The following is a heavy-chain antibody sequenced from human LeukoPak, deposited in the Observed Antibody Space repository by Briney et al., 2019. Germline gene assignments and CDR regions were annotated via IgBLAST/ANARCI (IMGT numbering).Heavy chain of an antibody. V-gene: IGHV1-69*05. D-gene: IGHD5-18*01. CDR2: IIPIFGTA. Sequence: SVKVSCKASGGTFSSYAISWVRQAPGQGLEWMGRIIPIFGTANYAQKFQGRVTITTDESTSTAYMELSSLRSEDTAVYYCATERGYSYGSRFYFDYWGQGTLVTVSS. J-gene: IGHJ4*02. CDR3: ATERGYSYGSRFYFDY. CDR1: GGTFSSYA.